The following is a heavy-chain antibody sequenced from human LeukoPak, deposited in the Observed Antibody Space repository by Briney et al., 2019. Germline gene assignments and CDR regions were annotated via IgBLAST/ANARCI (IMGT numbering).Heavy chain of an antibody. CDR1: GYTFTSYY. CDR2: INSSGGST. V-gene: IGHV1-46*01. CDR3: ARAPSQPYWFDP. Sequence: GASVKVSCKASGYTFTSYYMHWVRQAPGQGLEWMGIINSSGGSTSYAQKFQGRVTMTRDTSTSTVYMELSSLRSEDTAVYYCARAPSQPYWFDPWGQGTLVTVSS. J-gene: IGHJ5*02.